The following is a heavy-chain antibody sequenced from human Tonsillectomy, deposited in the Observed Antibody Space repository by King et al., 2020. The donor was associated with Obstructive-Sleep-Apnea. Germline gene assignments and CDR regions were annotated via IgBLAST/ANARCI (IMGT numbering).Heavy chain of an antibody. J-gene: IGHJ4*02. CDR2: IYYSGNT. CDR3: GREGRGGNY. CDR1: GYSISSGYY. V-gene: IGHV4-38-2*02. Sequence: QLQESGPGLVKPSETLSLTCTVSGYSISSGYYWGWIRQPPGKGLEWIGCIYYSGNTYYNPSLESRVTMSVDTSKNQVSLKLNSVTAADTALYFCGREGRGGNYWGQGTLVTVSS. D-gene: IGHD3-16*01.